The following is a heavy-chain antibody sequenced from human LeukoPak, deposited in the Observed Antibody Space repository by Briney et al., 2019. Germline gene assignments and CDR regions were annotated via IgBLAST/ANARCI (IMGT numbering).Heavy chain of an antibody. CDR1: GGSISNYY. CDR2: IYSTGST. V-gene: IGHV4-59*01. Sequence: SETLSLTCTVSGGSISNYYRSWIRQPPGKGLEWIGYIYSTGSTNYNPSLKSRATISVDTSKNQFSLKLSSVTAADTAVYYCARVLSGYSYGVFDYWGQGTLVTVSS. CDR3: ARVLSGYSYGVFDY. D-gene: IGHD5-18*01. J-gene: IGHJ4*02.